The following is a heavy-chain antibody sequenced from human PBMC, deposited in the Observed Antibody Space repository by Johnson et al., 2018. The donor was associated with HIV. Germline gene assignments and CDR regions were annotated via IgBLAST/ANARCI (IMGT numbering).Heavy chain of an antibody. CDR3: ARDPIAFRNYYGSGSAFDI. V-gene: IGHV3-30*02. CDR1: GFIFVVHG. D-gene: IGHD3-10*01. Sequence: HVQLVESGGGVVRPGGSLSLSCAGPGFIFVVHGMSWVRQAPGKGLEWVTFIRFNGSHKYYADSVKGRCSISRDNSKNTLFLQMNSLRPEDTAVYHCARDPIAFRNYYGSGSAFDIWGQGTMVTVSS. J-gene: IGHJ3*02. CDR2: IRFNGSHK.